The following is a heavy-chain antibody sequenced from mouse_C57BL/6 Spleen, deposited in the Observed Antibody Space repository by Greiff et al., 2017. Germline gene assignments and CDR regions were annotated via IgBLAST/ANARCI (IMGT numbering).Heavy chain of an antibody. V-gene: IGHV5-4*03. J-gene: IGHJ3*01. CDR1: GFTFSSYA. CDR3: ASDLYYDYDGFAY. Sequence: EVKLVESGGGLVKPGGSLKLSCAASGFTFSSYAMSWVRQTPEKRLEWVATISDGGSYTYYPDNVKGRFTIFRDNAKNNLYLQMSHLKSEDTAMYYCASDLYYDYDGFAYWGQGTLVTVSA. D-gene: IGHD2-4*01. CDR2: ISDGGSYT.